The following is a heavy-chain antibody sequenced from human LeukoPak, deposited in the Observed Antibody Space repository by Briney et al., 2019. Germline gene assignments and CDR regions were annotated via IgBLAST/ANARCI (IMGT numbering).Heavy chain of an antibody. V-gene: IGHV4-38-2*02. Sequence: SETLSLTCTVSGYSISSGYYWGWIRQPPGKGLEWIRSIYHSGSTYYNPSLKSRVTISVDTSKNQFSLKLSSVTAADTAVYYCASAWGRDIVATFDYWGQGTLVTVSS. CDR3: ASAWGRDIVATFDY. CDR2: IYHSGST. D-gene: IGHD5-12*01. J-gene: IGHJ4*02. CDR1: GYSISSGYY.